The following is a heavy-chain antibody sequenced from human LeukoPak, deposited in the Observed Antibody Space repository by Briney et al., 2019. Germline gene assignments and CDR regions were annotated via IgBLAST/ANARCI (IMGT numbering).Heavy chain of an antibody. V-gene: IGHV1-69*06. CDR1: GGTFSSYA. Sequence: SLKLSCKASGGTFSSYAISWVRQAPGQGLEWMGGIIPIFSTENYAHNFQGRVTITADKSTSTAYMELSSLRSEDTAVYYCARDLKVLRYFDWLSQDYYYYGMDVWCKGTTVTVAS. CDR2: IIPIFSTE. J-gene: IGHJ6*04. CDR3: ARDLKVLRYFDWLSQDYYYYGMDV. D-gene: IGHD3-9*01.